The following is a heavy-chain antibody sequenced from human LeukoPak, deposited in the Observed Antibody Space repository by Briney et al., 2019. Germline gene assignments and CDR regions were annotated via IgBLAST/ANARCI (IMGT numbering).Heavy chain of an antibody. CDR2: LYATESA. D-gene: IGHD3-22*01. V-gene: IGHV4-4*07. J-gene: IGHJ3*01. CDR1: GASINNYY. CDR3: ASLSSGAAFDV. Sequence: SETLSLTCTVSGASINNYYWTWIRQPAAQGLEWIGRLYATESAIYNPSLKGRVTMSLDTSKDQLSLTLTSVTAADSAVYYCASLSSGAAFDVWGQGAVVTVSS.